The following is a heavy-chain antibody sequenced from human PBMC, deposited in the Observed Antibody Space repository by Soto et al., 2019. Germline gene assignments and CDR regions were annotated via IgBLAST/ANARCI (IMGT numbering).Heavy chain of an antibody. CDR1: GFTFSSYA. CDR2: ISYDGSNK. D-gene: IGHD5-18*01. V-gene: IGHV3-30-3*01. Sequence: QVQLVESGGGVVQPGRSLRLSCAASGFTFSSYAMHWVRQAPGKGLEWVAVISYDGSNKYYADSVKGRFTISRDNSKNARYLQMNSLSAEDTTVYYCARDPYSYGPKFGYFDYWGQGTLVTVSS. J-gene: IGHJ4*02. CDR3: ARDPYSYGPKFGYFDY.